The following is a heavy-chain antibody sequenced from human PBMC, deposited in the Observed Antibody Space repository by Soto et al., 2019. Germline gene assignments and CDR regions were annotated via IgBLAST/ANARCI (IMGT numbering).Heavy chain of an antibody. CDR2: IYYSGST. CDR1: GGSISSGDYY. J-gene: IGHJ3*02. V-gene: IGHV4-30-4*01. CDR3: ARDAYYYDSSAQNAFDI. Sequence: QVQLQESGPGLVKPSQTLSLTCTVSGGSISSGDYYWSWIRQPPGKGLEWIGYIYYSGSTYYNPSLKSRVTISVDTSKNQFSLKLSSVTAADTAVYYCARDAYYYDSSAQNAFDIWGQGTMVTVSS. D-gene: IGHD3-22*01.